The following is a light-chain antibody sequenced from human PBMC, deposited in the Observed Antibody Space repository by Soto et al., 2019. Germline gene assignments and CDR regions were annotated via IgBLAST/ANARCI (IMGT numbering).Light chain of an antibody. CDR2: DAS. Sequence: EIVLTQSPATLSLSPGERATLSCRASQSVSSYLAWYQQKPGQAPRLLIYDASNRATGIPARFSGSGSGTDFTLTISSLEPEDFAVYYCQQRRNWPKTFGQGTNVDIK. CDR1: QSVSSY. CDR3: QQRRNWPKT. J-gene: IGKJ1*01. V-gene: IGKV3-11*01.